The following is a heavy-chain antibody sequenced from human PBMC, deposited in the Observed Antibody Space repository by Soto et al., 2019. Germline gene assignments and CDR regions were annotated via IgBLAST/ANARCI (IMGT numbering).Heavy chain of an antibody. V-gene: IGHV5-51*01. J-gene: IGHJ4*02. CDR2: IYPGDSDT. Sequence: GESLKISCKGSGYSFTSYWIGWVRQMPGKGLEWVGIIYPGDSDTRYSPSFQGQVTISADKSISTAYLQWSSLKASDTAMYYCARHLGYSGYDSLPPRSFLFDYWGQGTLVTVSS. CDR3: ARHLGYSGYDSLPPRSFLFDY. CDR1: GYSFTSYW. D-gene: IGHD5-12*01.